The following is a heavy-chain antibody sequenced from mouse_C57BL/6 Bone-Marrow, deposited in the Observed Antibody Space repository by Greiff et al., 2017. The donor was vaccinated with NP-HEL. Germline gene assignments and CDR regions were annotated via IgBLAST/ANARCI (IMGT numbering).Heavy chain of an antibody. V-gene: IGHV14-4*01. D-gene: IGHD1-1*01. CDR2: IDPENGDT. CDR3: TKGNGSSYGAMDY. Sequence: EVQLVESGAELVRPGASVKLSCTASGFNIKDDYMHWVKQRPEQGLEWIGWIDPENGDTEYATKFQGKATITADTSSNTAYLQLSSLTSEDTAVYYCTKGNGSSYGAMDYWGQGTSVTVSS. J-gene: IGHJ4*01. CDR1: GFNIKDDY.